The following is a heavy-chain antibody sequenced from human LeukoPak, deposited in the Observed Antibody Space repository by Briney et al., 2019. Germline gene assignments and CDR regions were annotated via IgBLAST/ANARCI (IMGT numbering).Heavy chain of an antibody. CDR2: IYYSGST. Sequence: SETLSLTCTVSGGSISSYYWSWIRQPPGKGLEWIGYIYYSGSTNYNPSLKSRVTISVDTSKNQFSLKLSSVTAADTAVYYCARDNPILYSSSWDYYYYMDVWGKGTTVTVSS. D-gene: IGHD6-13*01. CDR1: GGSISSYY. J-gene: IGHJ6*03. CDR3: ARDNPILYSSSWDYYYYMDV. V-gene: IGHV4-59*01.